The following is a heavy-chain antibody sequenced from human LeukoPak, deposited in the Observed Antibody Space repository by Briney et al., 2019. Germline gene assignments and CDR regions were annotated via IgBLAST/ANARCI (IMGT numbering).Heavy chain of an antibody. J-gene: IGHJ6*03. Sequence: GGSLRLSCAASGFTFSSYSMNWVRQAPGKGLEWVSSINSSSSYIYYADSVKGRFTISRDNAKNSLYLQMNSLRAEDTAVYYCARLEGSKDYYDRYYYYMDVWGKGTTVTVPS. V-gene: IGHV3-21*01. CDR3: ARLEGSKDYYDRYYYYMDV. D-gene: IGHD3-22*01. CDR1: GFTFSSYS. CDR2: INSSSSYI.